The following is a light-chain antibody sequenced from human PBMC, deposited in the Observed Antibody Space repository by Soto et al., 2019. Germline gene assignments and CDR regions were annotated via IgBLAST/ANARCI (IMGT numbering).Light chain of an antibody. V-gene: IGKV3-15*01. CDR2: DTS. J-gene: IGKJ4*01. CDR3: QRFNRWPLS. CDR1: QSVGST. Sequence: EIVLTQSPAALSVSPGERATLSCWASQSVGSTLNWYQQKPGQAPRLLIYDTSIRATGIPARFSGSGSGTEFTLTIASLQSEDFGVYYCQRFNRWPLSLGGGTKVDIK.